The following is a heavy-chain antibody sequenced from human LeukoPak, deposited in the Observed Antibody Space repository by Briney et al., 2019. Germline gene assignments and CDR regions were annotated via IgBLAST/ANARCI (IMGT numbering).Heavy chain of an antibody. V-gene: IGHV4-39*01. CDR3: VRHDGRGGATMGAFDS. CDR1: AASISSSSHH. J-gene: IGHJ5*01. CDR2: VYYGRTT. Sequence: SETLSLTCTVSAASISSSSHHWGWIRQSPGKGLERIGSVYYGRTTYYSPSLDSRVTISLDTSANQFSLQLNSVTAADTAVYYCVRHDGRGGATMGAFDSWGQGSLVTVSS. D-gene: IGHD4/OR15-4a*01.